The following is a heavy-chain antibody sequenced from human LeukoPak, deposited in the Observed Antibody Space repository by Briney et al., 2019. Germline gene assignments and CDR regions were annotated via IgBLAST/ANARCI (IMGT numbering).Heavy chain of an antibody. D-gene: IGHD2-2*01. CDR2: IYHSGST. Sequence: SETLSLTCTVSGYSISSGYYWGWIRQAPGKGLEWIGSIYHSGSTYYNPSLKSRVTISVDTSKNQFSLKLSSVTAADTAVYYCARGDCSSTSCYADWGQGTLVTVSS. CDR1: GYSISSGYY. CDR3: ARGDCSSTSCYAD. J-gene: IGHJ4*02. V-gene: IGHV4-38-2*02.